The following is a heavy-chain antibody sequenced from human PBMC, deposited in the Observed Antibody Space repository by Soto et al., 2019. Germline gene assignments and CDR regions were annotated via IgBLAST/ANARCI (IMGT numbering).Heavy chain of an antibody. CDR2: IYSGGST. Sequence: PGGSLRLSCAASGFTVSSNYMSWVRQAPGKRLEWVSVIYSGGSTYYADSVKGRFTISRDNSKNTLYLQMNSLRAEDTAVYYCAREKRLRYFDWFSMDVWGKGTTVTVSS. CDR1: GFTVSSNY. V-gene: IGHV3-66*01. J-gene: IGHJ6*04. CDR3: AREKRLRYFDWFSMDV. D-gene: IGHD3-9*01.